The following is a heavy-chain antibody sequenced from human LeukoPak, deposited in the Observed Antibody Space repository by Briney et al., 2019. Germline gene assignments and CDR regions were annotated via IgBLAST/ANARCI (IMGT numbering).Heavy chain of an antibody. D-gene: IGHD4-11*01. V-gene: IGHV4-59*01. CDR3: ARSYSNYGFFDY. CDR1: GGSISGFY. Sequence: SETLSLNCTVSGGSISGFYWSWIRLPPGKGLDYIGYIHYSGSTTYTPSLKSGVTISVDSSNNQFSLKLSSVTAADTAMYYCARSYSNYGFFDYWGQGTLVTVSS. CDR2: IHYSGST. J-gene: IGHJ4*02.